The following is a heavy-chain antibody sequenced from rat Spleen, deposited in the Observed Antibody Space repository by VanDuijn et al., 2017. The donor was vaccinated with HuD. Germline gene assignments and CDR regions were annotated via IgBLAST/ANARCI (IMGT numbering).Heavy chain of an antibody. CDR1: GFTFSSFA. V-gene: IGHV5-25*01. CDR2: ITSGGSNT. J-gene: IGHJ2*01. D-gene: IGHD1-10*01. Sequence: EVQLVESGGGLVQPGRSLKLSCAASGFTFSSFAMAWVRQAPKKGLEWVATITSGGSNTYYPDSVKGRFTISRDNAKSTLYLQMDSLRSEDTATYYCAKDLYNNYFDYWGQGVMVTVSS. CDR3: AKDLYNNYFDY.